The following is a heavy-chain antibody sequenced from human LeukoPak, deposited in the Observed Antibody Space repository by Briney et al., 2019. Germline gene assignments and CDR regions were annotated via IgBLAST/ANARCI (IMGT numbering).Heavy chain of an antibody. V-gene: IGHV4-34*01. CDR3: ARHSAKSFRRYYDSSGYPFDY. Sequence: SETLSLTCAVYGGSFSGYYWSWLRQPPGKGLEWIGEINHSGSTNYNPSLKSRVTISVDTSKNQFSLKLSSVTAADTAVYYCARHSAKSFRRYYDSSGYPFDYWGQGTLVTVSS. CDR2: INHSGST. CDR1: GGSFSGYY. D-gene: IGHD3-22*01. J-gene: IGHJ4*02.